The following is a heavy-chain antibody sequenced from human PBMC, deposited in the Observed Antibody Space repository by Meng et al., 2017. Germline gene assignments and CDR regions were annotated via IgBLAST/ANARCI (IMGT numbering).Heavy chain of an antibody. Sequence: GESLKISCAASGFTFSSYSMNWVRQAPGKGLEWVSSISSSSSYIYYADSVKGRFTISRDNAKNSLYLQMNSLRAEDTAVYNCARVRDDRESGRSDDWGQGTLVTVSS. CDR1: GFTFSSYS. CDR2: ISSSSSYI. V-gene: IGHV3-21*01. J-gene: IGHJ4*02. CDR3: ARVRDDRESGRSDD. D-gene: IGHD3-22*01.